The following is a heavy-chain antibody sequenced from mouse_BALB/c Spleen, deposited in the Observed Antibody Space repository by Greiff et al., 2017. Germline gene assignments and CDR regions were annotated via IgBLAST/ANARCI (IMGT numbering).Heavy chain of an antibody. J-gene: IGHJ2*01. Sequence: EVKVVESGGDLVKPGGSLKLSCAASGFTFSSYGMSWVRQTPDKRLEWVATISSGGSYTYYPDSVKGRFTISRDNAKNTLYLQMSSLKSEDTAMYYCARQDLFYDGYSHYFDYWGQGTTLTVSS. CDR1: GFTFSSYG. CDR2: ISSGGSYT. V-gene: IGHV5-6*01. CDR3: ARQDLFYDGYSHYFDY. D-gene: IGHD2-3*01.